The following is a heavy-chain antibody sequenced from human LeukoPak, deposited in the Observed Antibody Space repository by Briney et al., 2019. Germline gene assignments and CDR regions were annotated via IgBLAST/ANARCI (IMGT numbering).Heavy chain of an antibody. CDR1: GFTFSNYG. J-gene: IGHJ3*02. CDR3: AKIRVDMITFGGVIGDAFDM. CDR2: SGSGGAT. D-gene: IGHD3-16*01. V-gene: IGHV3-23*01. Sequence: PGGSLRLSCAASGFTFSNYGMGWIRQAPEKGLEWVAGSGSGGATDYADFVKGRFTVSRDNSKNTLFLQMNTLRAGDTAVYYCAKIRVDMITFGGVIGDAFDMWGQGTMVTVSS.